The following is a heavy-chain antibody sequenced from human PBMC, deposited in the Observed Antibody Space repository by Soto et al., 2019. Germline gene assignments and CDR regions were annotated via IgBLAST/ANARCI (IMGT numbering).Heavy chain of an antibody. CDR3: ARGTGTTSLDY. CDR2: IYSGGST. V-gene: IGHV3-53*04. Sequence: EVQLVESGGGLVQPGGSLRLSCAASGFTVSSNYMSWVRQAPGKGLEWVSVIYSGGSTYYADSVKGRFTISRHNSKNTLYLQINSLRPEDTAVYYCARGTGTTSLDYWVEGALVTVSS. D-gene: IGHD1-7*01. CDR1: GFTVSSNY. J-gene: IGHJ4*02.